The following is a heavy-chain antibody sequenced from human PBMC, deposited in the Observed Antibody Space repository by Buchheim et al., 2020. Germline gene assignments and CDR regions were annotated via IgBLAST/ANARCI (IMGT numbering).Heavy chain of an antibody. D-gene: IGHD3-3*01. CDR1: GFTFSSYG. Sequence: QVQLVESGGGVVQPGRSLRLSCAASGFTFSSYGMHWVRQAPGKGLEWVAVISYDGSNKYYADSVKGRLTISRDNSKNTLYLPMNSLRAEDTAVYYCAKEAGPFDFWSGYYYYYYGMDVWGQGTT. CDR3: AKEAGPFDFWSGYYYYYYGMDV. J-gene: IGHJ6*02. CDR2: ISYDGSNK. V-gene: IGHV3-30*18.